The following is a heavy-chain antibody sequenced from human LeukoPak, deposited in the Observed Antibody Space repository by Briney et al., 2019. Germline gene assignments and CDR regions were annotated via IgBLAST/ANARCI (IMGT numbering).Heavy chain of an antibody. CDR1: GGSISSSSYY. J-gene: IGHJ5*02. CDR3: ARHKKIAAAGDNLFDP. D-gene: IGHD6-13*01. CDR2: IYYGGRS. V-gene: IGHV4-39*01. Sequence: PSETPSLTCTVSGGSISSSSYYWGWIRQPPGKGLEWYGSIYYGGRSYYNPSLKSRVSISVDTSKNHFSLKLSSVTAADTAVYYCARHKKIAAAGDNLFDPWGQGTLVTVSS.